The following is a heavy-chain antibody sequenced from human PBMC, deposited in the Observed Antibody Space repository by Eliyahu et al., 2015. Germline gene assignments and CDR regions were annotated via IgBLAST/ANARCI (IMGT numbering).Heavy chain of an antibody. Sequence: QVQLVQSGAEVKKPGXSVKVSCXAXGXTFTGYYMHWVRQAPGQGLEXMGWINPNSGGTNYAQKFQGRVTMTRDTSISTAYMELSRLRSDDTAVYYCARLTGTTGADAFDIWGQGTMVTVSS. CDR1: GXTFTGYY. D-gene: IGHD1-7*01. J-gene: IGHJ3*02. V-gene: IGHV1-2*02. CDR3: ARLTGTTGADAFDI. CDR2: INPNSGGT.